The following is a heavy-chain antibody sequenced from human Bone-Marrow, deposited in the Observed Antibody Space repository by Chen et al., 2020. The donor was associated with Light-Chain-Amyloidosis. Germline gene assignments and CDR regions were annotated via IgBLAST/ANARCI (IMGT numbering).Heavy chain of an antibody. J-gene: IGHJ4*02. Sequence: EVQLVESGGGLVKPGGSLRLSCAASGFTFSSYSMNWVRQAPGKGLEWVASISSSSSYIYYADSVKGRFTISRDNAKNSLYLQMDSLRAEDTAVYYCAREPLASSSWSHGLDYWGQGTLVTVSS. CDR1: GFTFSSYS. V-gene: IGHV3-21*01. CDR3: AREPLASSSWSHGLDY. CDR2: ISSSSSYI. D-gene: IGHD6-13*01.